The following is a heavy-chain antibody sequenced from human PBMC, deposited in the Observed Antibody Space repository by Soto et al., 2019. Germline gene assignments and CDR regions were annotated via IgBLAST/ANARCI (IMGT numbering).Heavy chain of an antibody. CDR3: ATSNWFDP. CDR1: GGSISSRGYY. V-gene: IGHV4-39*01. J-gene: IGHJ5*02. Sequence: QLPLQESGPGLVKPSETLSLTCTVSGGSISSRGYYWGWIRQPPGKGLEWIGTIYYSGSTYYNPSLKSRVTISVATSQTQFSLKLSSVTAAAPAVYYCATSNWFDPWGQGTLVTVSS. CDR2: IYYSGST.